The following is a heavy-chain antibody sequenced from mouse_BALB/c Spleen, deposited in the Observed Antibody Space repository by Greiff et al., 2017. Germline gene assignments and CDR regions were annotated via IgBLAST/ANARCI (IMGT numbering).Heavy chain of an antibody. D-gene: IGHD1-2*01. V-gene: IGHV1-67*01. CDR2: ISTYYGNT. CDR1: GYTFTDYA. Sequence: QVQLKESGPELVRPGVSVKISCKGSGYTFTDYAMHWVKQSHAKSLEWIGVISTYYGNTNYNQKFKGKATMTVDKSSSTAYMELARLTSEDSAIYYGARSDTARSGYAMDYCGQGPSAPVSS. CDR3: ARSDTARSGYAMDY. J-gene: IGHJ4*01.